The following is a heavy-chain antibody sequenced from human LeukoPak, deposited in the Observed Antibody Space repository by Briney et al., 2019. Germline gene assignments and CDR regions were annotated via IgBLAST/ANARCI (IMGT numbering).Heavy chain of an antibody. CDR1: GFTFSNYC. V-gene: IGHV3-33*01. CDR2: IWYDGSDN. D-gene: IGHD6-25*01. CDR3: AVWYTSGCSFDY. J-gene: IGHJ4*02. Sequence: PGGSLTLSCTASGFTFSNYCRNWVRQAPGKGLEWVAVIWYDGSDNYYACLMNGRITIVRDYTKHTSYDLINSLTADTTADNYCAVWYTSGCSFDYWGQGTLVTVSS.